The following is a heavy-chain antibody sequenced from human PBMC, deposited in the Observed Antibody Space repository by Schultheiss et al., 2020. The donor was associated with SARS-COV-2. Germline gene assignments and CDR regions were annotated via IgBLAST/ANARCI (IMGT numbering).Heavy chain of an antibody. V-gene: IGHV3-33*01. D-gene: IGHD3-3*01. CDR2: IWYDGSNK. CDR1: GFTFSSYG. Sequence: GSLRLSCAASGFTFSSYGMHWVRQAPGKGLEWVAVIWYDGSNKYYADSVKGRFTISRDNSKNTLYLQMNSLRAEDTAVYYCARAPTYDFTVGFNYYYYGMDVWGQGTTVTVSS. J-gene: IGHJ6*02. CDR3: ARAPTYDFTVGFNYYYYGMDV.